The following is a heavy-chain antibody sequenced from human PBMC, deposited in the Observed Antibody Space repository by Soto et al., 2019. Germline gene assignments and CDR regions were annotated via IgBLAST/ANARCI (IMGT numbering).Heavy chain of an antibody. V-gene: IGHV4-30-4*01. Sequence: PSETLSLTCTVTGDSITNGGYYWSWIRQHPGKGLEWLGYIYGSGGSGSTLYNPSLKSRITLSVDTSKTQFSLNLSSVTAADTAVYYCARDRNPYYYDSSGYSNWFDPWGQGTLVTVSS. CDR3: ARDRNPYYYDSSGYSNWFDP. CDR1: GDSITNGGYY. J-gene: IGHJ5*02. D-gene: IGHD3-22*01. CDR2: IYGSGGSGST.